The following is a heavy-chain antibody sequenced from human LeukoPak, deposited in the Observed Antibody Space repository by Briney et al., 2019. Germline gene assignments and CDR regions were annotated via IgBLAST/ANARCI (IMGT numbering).Heavy chain of an antibody. D-gene: IGHD3-22*01. CDR2: ISSSSSYI. CDR3: ARDRYYYDSSGYLDY. V-gene: IGHV3-21*01. Sequence: GGSLSLSCAASGFTFSSYSMTWVRQAPGKGLEWVSSISSSSSYIYYADSVKGRFTISRDNAKNSLYLQMNSLRAEDTAVYYCARDRYYYDSSGYLDYWGQGTLVTGSS. J-gene: IGHJ4*02. CDR1: GFTFSSYS.